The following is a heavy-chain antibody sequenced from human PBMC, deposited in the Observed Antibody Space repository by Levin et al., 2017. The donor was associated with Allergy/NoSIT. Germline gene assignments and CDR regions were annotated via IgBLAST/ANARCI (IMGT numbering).Heavy chain of an antibody. D-gene: IGHD4-11*01. J-gene: IGHJ3*02. CDR1: GFTFSSYA. CDR2: MNHRGGST. V-gene: IGHV3-23*01. Sequence: GGSLRLSCAASGFTFSSYAMTWVRQAPGKGLEWVSGMNHRGGSTYYADSVKGRFTISRDNSKNTVYLQMNSLTAEDTAVYYCARSISMTTLFDAFDIWGQGTMVIVSS. CDR3: ARSISMTTLFDAFDI.